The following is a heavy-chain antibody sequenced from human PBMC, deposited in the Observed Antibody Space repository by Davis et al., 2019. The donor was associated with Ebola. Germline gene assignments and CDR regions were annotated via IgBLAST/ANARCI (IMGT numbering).Heavy chain of an antibody. D-gene: IGHD6-13*01. CDR2: IKQDGSEK. CDR3: AADHYSSSWYGYYYGMDV. V-gene: IGHV3-7*03. Sequence: GESLKISCAASGFTFSSYWMSWVRQAPGKGLEWVANIKQDGSEKNYVDSVKGRFIISRDNDKNSLSLQMNSLRSEDTAVYYCAADHYSSSWYGYYYGMDVWGKGTTVTVSS. J-gene: IGHJ6*04. CDR1: GFTFSSYW.